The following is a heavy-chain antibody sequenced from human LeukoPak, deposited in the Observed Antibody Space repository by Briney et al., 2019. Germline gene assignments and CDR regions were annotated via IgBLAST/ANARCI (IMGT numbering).Heavy chain of an antibody. V-gene: IGHV3-21*01. CDR1: GFTFSSYS. Sequence: GGSLRLSCAASGFTFSSYSMNWVRQAPGKGLEWVSSISSGSSYKYYADSVKGRFSISRDNAKNSLYLQMNSLRAEDTALYFCASFTVVVASDIWGQGTMVTVSS. CDR2: ISSGSSYK. CDR3: ASFTVVVASDI. D-gene: IGHD2-21*01. J-gene: IGHJ3*02.